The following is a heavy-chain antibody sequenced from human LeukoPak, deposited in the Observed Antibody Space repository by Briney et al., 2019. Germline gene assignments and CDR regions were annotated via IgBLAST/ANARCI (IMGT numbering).Heavy chain of an antibody. CDR3: ARDGARQLWLYYFDY. D-gene: IGHD5-18*01. CDR2: ISYDGSNK. Sequence: PGRSLRLSSAASGFTFSSYAMHWVRQAPGKGLEWVAVISYDGSNKYYADSVKGRFTISRDNSKNTLYLQMNSLRAEDTAVYYCARDGARQLWLYYFDYWGQGTLVTVSS. J-gene: IGHJ4*02. V-gene: IGHV3-30*04. CDR1: GFTFSSYA.